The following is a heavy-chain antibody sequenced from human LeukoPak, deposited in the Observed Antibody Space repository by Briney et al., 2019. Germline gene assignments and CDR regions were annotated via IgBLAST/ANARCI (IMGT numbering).Heavy chain of an antibody. Sequence: PSETLSLTCAVSRGSISGSVYSWTWIRPPPGKGLEWIGYMYHSGSTYYNPSLKSRVTISVDMSRNQFSLKLSSVTAADAAVYYCASTMIRDDAFDKWGQGTMVTVSA. V-gene: IGHV4-30-2*01. D-gene: IGHD3-22*01. CDR1: RGSISGSVYS. CDR3: ASTMIRDDAFDK. J-gene: IGHJ3*02. CDR2: MYHSGST.